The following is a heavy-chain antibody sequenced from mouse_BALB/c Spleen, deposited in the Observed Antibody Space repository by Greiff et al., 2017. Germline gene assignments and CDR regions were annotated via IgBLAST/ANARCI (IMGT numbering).Heavy chain of an antibody. D-gene: IGHD1-2*01. CDR2: INSDGGST. CDR3: AREGALLRPLYAMDY. CDR1: EYEFPSHD. J-gene: IGHJ4*01. Sequence: EVKLMESGGGLVQPGESLKLSCESNEYEFPSHDMSWFRKTPEKRLELVAAINSDGGSTYYPDTMERRFIISRDNTKKTLYLQMSSLRSEDTALYYCAREGALLRPLYAMDYWGQGTSVTVSS. V-gene: IGHV5-2*01.